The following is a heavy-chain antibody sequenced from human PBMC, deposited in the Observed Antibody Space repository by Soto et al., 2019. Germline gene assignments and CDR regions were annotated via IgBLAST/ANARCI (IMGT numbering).Heavy chain of an antibody. D-gene: IGHD3-16*01. V-gene: IGHV1-8*01. J-gene: IGHJ6*02. CDR1: GYTFTSYY. CDR2: RNPNSANT. Sequence: QVQLVQSGAQVKKPGSSVKVSCKASGYTFTSYYIKCVRQATGQGLEWMGWRNPNSANTGYAQNCHGRVTRTGNTSINTDYMDLSSLRSADAAVYYCAGEGVRGMDGWGQGTMVTVSS. CDR3: AGEGVRGMDG.